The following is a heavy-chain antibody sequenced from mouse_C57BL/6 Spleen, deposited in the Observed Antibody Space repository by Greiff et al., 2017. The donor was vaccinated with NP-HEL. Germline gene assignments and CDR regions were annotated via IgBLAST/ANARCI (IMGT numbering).Heavy chain of an antibody. V-gene: IGHV1-64*01. Sequence: QVQLQQPGAELVKPGASVKLSCKASGYTFTSYWMHWVKQRPGQGLEWIGMIHPNSGSTNYNEKFKSKATLTVDKSSSTAYMQLSSLTSEDSAVYYCASLYYDYDVSFAYWGQGTLVTVSA. CDR3: ASLYYDYDVSFAY. CDR2: IHPNSGST. CDR1: GYTFTSYW. D-gene: IGHD2-4*01. J-gene: IGHJ3*01.